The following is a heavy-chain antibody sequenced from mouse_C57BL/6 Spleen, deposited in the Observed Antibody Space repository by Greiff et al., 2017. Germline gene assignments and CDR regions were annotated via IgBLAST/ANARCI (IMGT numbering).Heavy chain of an antibody. V-gene: IGHV1-82*01. Sequence: VKVVESGPELVKPGASVKISCKASGYAFSSSWMNWVQQRPGKGLEWIGRIYPGDGATNYNGTFKGKATLTADQSASTAYMQLSSLTSEDSAVYFCASSSYYFDDWGQGTTLTVSS. CDR2: IYPGDGAT. J-gene: IGHJ2*01. CDR1: GYAFSSSW. CDR3: ASSSYYFDD.